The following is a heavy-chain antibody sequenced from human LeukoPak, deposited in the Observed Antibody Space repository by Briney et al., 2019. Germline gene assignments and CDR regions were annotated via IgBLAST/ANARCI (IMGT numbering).Heavy chain of an antibody. J-gene: IGHJ4*02. CDR2: IYSGGST. D-gene: IGHD2-8*01. CDR3: ARTNSMLYYFDY. Sequence: GGSLRLSCAASGFTVSSNYMSWVRQAPGKGLEWVSVIYSGGSTYYADSVKGRFTISRDNSKNTLYLQMNSLRAGDTAVYYCARTNSMLYYFDYWGQGTLVTVSS. CDR1: GFTVSSNY. V-gene: IGHV3-53*01.